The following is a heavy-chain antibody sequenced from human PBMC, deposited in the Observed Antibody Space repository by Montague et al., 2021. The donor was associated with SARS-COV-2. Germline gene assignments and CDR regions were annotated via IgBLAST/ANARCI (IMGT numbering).Heavy chain of an antibody. CDR1: GFTFSSYS. V-gene: IGHV3-48*04. Sequence: SLRLSCAASGFTFSSYSVNWVRQAPGKGLEWISYISSSTNIIYYADSVKGRFTISRDNARNSLYLQMNSLRVDDTAVYYWAKDLVLRAARPDALDVWGQGTVVTVSS. J-gene: IGHJ3*01. D-gene: IGHD6-6*01. CDR2: ISSSTNII. CDR3: AKDLVLRAARPDALDV.